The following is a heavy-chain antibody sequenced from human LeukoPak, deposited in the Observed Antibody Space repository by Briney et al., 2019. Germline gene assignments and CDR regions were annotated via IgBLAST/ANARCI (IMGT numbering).Heavy chain of an antibody. J-gene: IGHJ4*02. CDR1: GFTFSSYA. D-gene: IGHD3-10*01. CDR2: ISGSDGRT. V-gene: IGHV3-23*01. Sequence: GGSLRLSCAASGFTFSSYAMVWVRQAPGKGLEWVSGISGSDGRTYYADSVKGRFTISRDNSKNTLYLQMNSLRAEDTAVYYCANPTRHYYSSGIDLDYWGQGTLVTVSS. CDR3: ANPTRHYYSSGIDLDY.